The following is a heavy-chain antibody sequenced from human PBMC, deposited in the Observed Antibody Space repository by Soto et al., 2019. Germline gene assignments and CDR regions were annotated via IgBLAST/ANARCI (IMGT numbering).Heavy chain of an antibody. J-gene: IGHJ4*02. CDR2: NYTCGNT. D-gene: IGHD6-6*01. Sequence: ETLSLTCTVSGRSSSSYSLRWMRQPAGKGLEWIGRNYTCGNTNYNPSLKSRVTMSVDTSKNKLWLKLSSVNAADTAVYYCVRVMVQLALDDWGQGTLVTVSS. V-gene: IGHV4-4*07. CDR3: VRVMVQLALDD. CDR1: GRSSSSYS.